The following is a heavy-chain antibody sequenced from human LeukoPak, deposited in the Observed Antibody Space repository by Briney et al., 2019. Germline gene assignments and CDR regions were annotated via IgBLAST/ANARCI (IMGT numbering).Heavy chain of an antibody. CDR3: ARDRGLGGFDY. D-gene: IGHD2-15*01. CDR2: IYYSGST. Sequence: KPSETLSLTCTVSGGSISSSSYYWGWIRQPPGKGLEWIGSIYYSGSTYYNPSLKSRVTISVDTSKNQFSLKLSSVTAADTAVYYCARDRGLGGFDYWGQGTLVTVSS. V-gene: IGHV4-39*07. J-gene: IGHJ4*02. CDR1: GGSISSSSYY.